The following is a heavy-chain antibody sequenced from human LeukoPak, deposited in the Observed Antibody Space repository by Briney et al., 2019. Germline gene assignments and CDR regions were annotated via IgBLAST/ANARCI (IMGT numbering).Heavy chain of an antibody. D-gene: IGHD6-19*01. CDR1: GFTFSNYG. CDR2: VQNDGSKK. CDR3: AKKGIAVAGHFDY. J-gene: IGHJ4*02. Sequence: GGSLSLSCAASGFTFSNYGMNWVRQAPGKGLEWVAFVQNDGSKKFYVDSVKGRFTISRDNSKNTLYLQVNSLRAEDTAVYYCAKKGIAVAGHFDYWGQGTLVTVSS. V-gene: IGHV3-30*02.